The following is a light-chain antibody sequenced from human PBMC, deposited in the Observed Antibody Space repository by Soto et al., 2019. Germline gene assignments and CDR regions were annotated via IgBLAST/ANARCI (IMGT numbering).Light chain of an antibody. CDR1: SSDVGGYNY. V-gene: IGLV2-14*01. CDR3: SSYTSSTTLDV. CDR2: EVS. J-gene: IGLJ1*01. Sequence: QSALTQPASVSGSPGQSITISCTGTSSDVGGYNYVSWYQQHPGKAPKLMIYEVSNRPSGVSNRFSGSKSGNTASLTISGLQTEYEADYYCSSYTSSTTLDVFGTGTKVTVL.